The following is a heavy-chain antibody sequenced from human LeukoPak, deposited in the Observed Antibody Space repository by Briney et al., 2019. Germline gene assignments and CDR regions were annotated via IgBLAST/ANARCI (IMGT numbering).Heavy chain of an antibody. D-gene: IGHD6-13*01. J-gene: IGHJ4*02. CDR2: IYYSGST. V-gene: IGHV4-59*08. Sequence: SETLSLTCTVSGGSLSSNYWSWIRQPPGKGLEWIGYIYYSGSTKYNPSLKSRVTTSVDTSKNQFSLKLSSVTAADPAVYYCARLSRGAATGFDYWGQGTLVTVSS. CDR1: GGSLSSNY. CDR3: ARLSRGAATGFDY.